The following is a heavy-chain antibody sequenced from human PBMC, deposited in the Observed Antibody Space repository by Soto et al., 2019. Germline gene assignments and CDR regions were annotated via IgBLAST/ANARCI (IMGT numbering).Heavy chain of an antibody. CDR3: ARWSFLDY. D-gene: IGHD1-26*01. CDR1: GFSFTSYA. CDR2: ISGSDGKT. V-gene: IGHV3-23*01. Sequence: EVQLLESGGGLVRPGGSLRLSCAASGFSFTSYALSWVRQAPGKGLEWVSTISGSDGKTYYADSVKGRFSISRDTSKTTLSLQMNSLRVEDTAVYYCARWSFLDYWGQGTRVTVS. J-gene: IGHJ4*02.